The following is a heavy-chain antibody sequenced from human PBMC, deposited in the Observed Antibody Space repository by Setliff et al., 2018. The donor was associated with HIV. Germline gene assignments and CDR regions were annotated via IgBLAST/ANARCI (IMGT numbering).Heavy chain of an antibody. CDR3: ARDVSWRVRTYIDY. Sequence: GGSLRLSCAASGFTFSNYAMSWVRQAPGKGLEWVSGINWNGGSTGYADSVKGRFSISRDNAKNSLYLQMNSLRAEDTAVYYCARDVSWRVRTYIDYWGQGALVTVSS. J-gene: IGHJ4*02. CDR2: INWNGGST. V-gene: IGHV3-20*04. D-gene: IGHD3-3*01. CDR1: GFTFSNYA.